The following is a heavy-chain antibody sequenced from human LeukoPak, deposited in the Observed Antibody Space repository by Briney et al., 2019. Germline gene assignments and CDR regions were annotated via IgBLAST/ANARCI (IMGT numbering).Heavy chain of an antibody. Sequence: PGRSLRLSCAASGFISDDYAMNWVRQAPGKGLEWVSGISWNSGNIGYADAVKGRFTISRDNAKTSLYLQMNSLRAEDTAVYYCARDLSGIAGYTYGRGIDYWGQGTLVTVSS. V-gene: IGHV3-9*02. CDR1: GFISDDYA. CDR2: ISWNSGNI. J-gene: IGHJ4*02. CDR3: ARDLSGIAGYTYGRGIDY. D-gene: IGHD5-18*01.